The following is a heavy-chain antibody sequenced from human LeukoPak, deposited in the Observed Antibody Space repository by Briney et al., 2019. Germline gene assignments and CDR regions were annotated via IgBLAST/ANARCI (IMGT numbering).Heavy chain of an antibody. CDR3: ARDSSGGAPVDY. D-gene: IGHD6-19*01. Sequence: SETLSPTCTVSGGSISSGDYYWSWIRQPPGKGLEWIGYIYYSGSTYYNPSLKSRVTISVDTSKNQFSLKLSSVTAADTAVYYCARDSSGGAPVDYWGQGTLVTVSS. CDR2: IYYSGST. CDR1: GGSISSGDYY. J-gene: IGHJ4*02. V-gene: IGHV4-30-4*08.